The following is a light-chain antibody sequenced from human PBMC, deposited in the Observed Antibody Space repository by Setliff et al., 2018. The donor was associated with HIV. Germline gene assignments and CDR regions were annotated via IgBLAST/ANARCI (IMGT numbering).Light chain of an antibody. V-gene: IGLV2-14*03. CDR2: DVS. CDR1: SSDVGGYNY. J-gene: IGLJ1*01. Sequence: QSALTQPASVSGSPGQSITISCTGTSSDVGGYNYVSWYQQHPGKAPKLRIYDVSNRPSGVSNRFSGSKSGNTASLAISGLQAEDEADYYCSSYTSTSTLLVFGTGTKVNVL. CDR3: SSYTSTSTLLV.